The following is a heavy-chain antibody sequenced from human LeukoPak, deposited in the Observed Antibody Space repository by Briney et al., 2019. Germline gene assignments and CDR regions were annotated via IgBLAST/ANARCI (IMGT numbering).Heavy chain of an antibody. D-gene: IGHD3-10*01. CDR1: GASISSTSYY. J-gene: IGHJ4*02. Sequence: SETLSLTCSVSGASISSTSYYWGWIRRPPGKGLEWIGSISYSGTTFYSPSLESRVTISADTSKNQFSLKLSSVTATDTAVYYCARIGVRSVIIFGVFGYWGQGIRVTVSS. V-gene: IGHV4-39*07. CDR2: ISYSGTT. CDR3: ARIGVRSVIIFGVFGY.